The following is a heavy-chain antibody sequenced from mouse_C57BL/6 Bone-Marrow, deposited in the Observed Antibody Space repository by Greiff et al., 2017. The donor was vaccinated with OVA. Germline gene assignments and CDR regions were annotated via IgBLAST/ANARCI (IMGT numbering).Heavy chain of an antibody. V-gene: IGHV1-55*01. CDR3: ARTTAWFAY. J-gene: IGHJ3*01. CDR2: IYPGSGST. Sequence: QVQLQQPGAELVQPGASVKMSCKASGYTFTSYWITWVKQTPGQGLEWIGDIYPGSGSTYYNETVKSKATLTVDTSSNTTYMQLSSLTSEDSAIYYCARTTAWFAYWGQGTLVTVSA. CDR1: GYTFTSYW.